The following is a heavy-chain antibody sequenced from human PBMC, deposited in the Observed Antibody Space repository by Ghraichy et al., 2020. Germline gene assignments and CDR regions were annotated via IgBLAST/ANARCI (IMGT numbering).Heavy chain of an antibody. V-gene: IGHV3-53*01. CDR1: GFTVSSNY. J-gene: IGHJ4*02. D-gene: IGHD2-2*01. CDR2: IYSGGST. CDR3: ATLGYCSSTSCSHFDY. Sequence: LSLTCAASGFTVSSNYMSWVRQAPGKGLEWVSVIYSGGSTYYADSVKGRFTISRDNSKNTLYLQMNSLRAEDTAVYYCATLGYCSSTSCSHFDYWGQGTLVTVSS.